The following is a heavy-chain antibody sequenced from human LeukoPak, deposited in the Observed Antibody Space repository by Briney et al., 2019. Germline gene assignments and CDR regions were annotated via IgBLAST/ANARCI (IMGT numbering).Heavy chain of an antibody. D-gene: IGHD3-22*01. CDR3: ARDGYYYDSSGYSYYFDY. CDR2: IYTSGST. J-gene: IGHJ4*02. V-gene: IGHV4-4*07. CDR1: GGSISSYY. Sequence: SETLSLTCTVSGGSISSYYWSWIRQPAGKGLEWIGRIYTSGSTNYNPSLKSPVTISVDTSKNQFSLKLSSVTAADTAVYYCARDGYYYDSSGYSYYFDYWGQGTLVTVSS.